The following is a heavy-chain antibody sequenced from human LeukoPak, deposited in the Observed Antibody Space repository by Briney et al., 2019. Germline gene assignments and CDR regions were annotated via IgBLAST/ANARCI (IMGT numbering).Heavy chain of an antibody. V-gene: IGHV1-2*02. CDR3: ARDLVAGEFDY. CDR2: INPSSGGT. J-gene: IGHJ4*02. CDR1: GYTFTGYY. D-gene: IGHD3-10*01. Sequence: ASVKVSCKASGYTFTGYYMHWVRQAPGQGLEWMGWINPSSGGTNYAQKFQGRVTMTRDTSITTAYMELSRLRSDDTAVYYCARDLVAGEFDYWGQGTLVTVSS.